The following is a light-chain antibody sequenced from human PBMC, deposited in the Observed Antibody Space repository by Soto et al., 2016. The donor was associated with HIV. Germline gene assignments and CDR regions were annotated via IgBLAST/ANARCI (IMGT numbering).Light chain of an antibody. CDR2: KAS. V-gene: IGKV1-5*03. Sequence: IRMTQSPSTLSASLGDRVTITCRASQSINKWLAWYQQKPGKAPNLLIYKASTSQSGVPSTFSGSGSGTEFTLTISSLQPDDFATYYCQQYTSYPVTFGQGTKLEIK. CDR3: QQYTSYPVT. J-gene: IGKJ2*01. CDR1: QSINKW.